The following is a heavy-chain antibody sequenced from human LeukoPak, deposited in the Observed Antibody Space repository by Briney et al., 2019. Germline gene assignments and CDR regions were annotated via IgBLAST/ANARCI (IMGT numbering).Heavy chain of an antibody. CDR2: ISSSSSYI. D-gene: IGHD5-12*01. J-gene: IGHJ6*03. CDR3: ASHPTSGYDEQSTLNYYYYYMDV. V-gene: IGHV3-21*01. Sequence: PGGSLRLSCAASGFTFSSYSMNWVRQAPGKGLEWVSSISSSSSYIYYADSVKGRFTISRDNAKNSLYLQMNSLRAEDTAVYYCASHPTSGYDEQSTLNYYYYYMDVWGKGTTVTVSS. CDR1: GFTFSSYS.